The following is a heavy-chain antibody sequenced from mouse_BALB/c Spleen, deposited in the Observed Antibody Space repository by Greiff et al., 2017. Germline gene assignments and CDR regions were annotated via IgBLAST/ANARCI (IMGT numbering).Heavy chain of an antibody. D-gene: IGHD1-2*01. V-gene: IGHV1-80*01. CDR1: GYAFSSYW. CDR2: IYPGDGDT. Sequence: VQLQQSGAELVRPGSSVKISCKASGYAFSSYWMNWVKQRPGQGLEWIGQIYPGDGDTNYNGKFKGKATLTADKSSSTAYMELSSLTSEDSAVYFCARYGFITTAWFAYWGQGTLVTVSA. J-gene: IGHJ3*01. CDR3: ARYGFITTAWFAY.